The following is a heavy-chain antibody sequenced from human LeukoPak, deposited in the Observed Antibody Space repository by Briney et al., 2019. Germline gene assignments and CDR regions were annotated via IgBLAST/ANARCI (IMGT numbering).Heavy chain of an antibody. Sequence: ASVKVSCKASGYTFTGYYLHWVRQAPGQGLEWMGWIIPESGGTKYAQKLQGRATMTRDTSISTAYMELSRLRFDDTAVYYCARVGAGSSWIDYWGQGTLVTVSS. CDR1: GYTFTGYY. CDR3: ARVGAGSSWIDY. V-gene: IGHV1-2*02. J-gene: IGHJ4*02. CDR2: IIPESGGT. D-gene: IGHD6-13*01.